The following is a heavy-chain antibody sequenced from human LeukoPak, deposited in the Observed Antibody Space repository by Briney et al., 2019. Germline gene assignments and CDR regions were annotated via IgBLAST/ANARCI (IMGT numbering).Heavy chain of an antibody. Sequence: GGSLRLSCAVSGFTFSSYSMNWVRQAPGKGLEWVSAISGSGGSTYYADSVKGRFTISRDNSKNTLYLQMNSLRAEDTAVYYCAKRAGDYGYYYYYYMDVWGKGTTVTVSS. V-gene: IGHV3-23*01. CDR3: AKRAGDYGYYYYYYMDV. D-gene: IGHD4-17*01. J-gene: IGHJ6*03. CDR1: GFTFSSYS. CDR2: ISGSGGST.